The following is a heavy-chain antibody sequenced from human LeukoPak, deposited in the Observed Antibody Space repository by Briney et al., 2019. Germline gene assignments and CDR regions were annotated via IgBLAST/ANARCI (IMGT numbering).Heavy chain of an antibody. CDR3: ARGGPQGFWSGSRGFDP. Sequence: PSPTPSLTCTLAGASISSYYWRWVRHPPGKGLEWVGYIYYSGSTIYNPSLKSRVTISVGTSKNQFSLKLSSVTAADTAVYYYARGGPQGFWSGSRGFDPWGQGTLVTVSS. CDR1: GASISSYY. V-gene: IGHV4-59*01. CDR2: IYYSGST. D-gene: IGHD3-3*01. J-gene: IGHJ5*02.